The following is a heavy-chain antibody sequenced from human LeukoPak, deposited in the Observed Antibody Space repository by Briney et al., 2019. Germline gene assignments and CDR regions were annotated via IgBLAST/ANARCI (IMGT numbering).Heavy chain of an antibody. V-gene: IGHV3-23*01. D-gene: IGHD3-16*01. CDR2: ISGDGGNT. CDR1: GFTFSSYW. J-gene: IGHJ4*02. Sequence: GGSLRLSCAASGFTFSSYWMSWVRQAPGKGLEWVSAISGDGGNTYYADSVRGRFTISRDNSKNTLYMQMNSLRAEDTAVYYCAKDFRGIGYYFDYWGQGTLVTVSS. CDR3: AKDFRGIGYYFDY.